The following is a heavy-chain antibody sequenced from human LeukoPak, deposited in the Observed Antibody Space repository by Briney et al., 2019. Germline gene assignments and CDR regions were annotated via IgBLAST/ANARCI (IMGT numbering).Heavy chain of an antibody. V-gene: IGHV3-23*01. D-gene: IGHD3-10*01. CDR2: TSDRGDYT. CDR1: GFTFTSYS. Sequence: GGSLRLSCAASGFTFTSYSMSWVRQAPGKGLEWVSGTSDRGDYTYYADSVKGRFTISRDNSKNTLYLQMNSLRAEDTAVYYCAKDLGTEFYWGQGTLVTVSS. J-gene: IGHJ4*02. CDR3: AKDLGTEFY.